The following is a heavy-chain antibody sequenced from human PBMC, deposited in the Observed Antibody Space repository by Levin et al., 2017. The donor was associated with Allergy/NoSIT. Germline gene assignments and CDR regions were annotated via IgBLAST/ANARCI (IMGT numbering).Heavy chain of an antibody. CDR3: AKSLGLDSNGYYGGSFED. CDR2: LRGSGEGA. J-gene: IGHJ4*02. V-gene: IGHV3-23*01. CDR1: GSGFTFSKYA. Sequence: GGSLRLSCAASGSGFTFSKYAMSWVRQAPGKGLEWVSALRGSGEGAYYADSVRGRFTISRDNANKTLYLQLSSLTAEDTAVYYCAKSLGLDSNGYYGGSFEDWGQGTLVTVSS. D-gene: IGHD3-22*01.